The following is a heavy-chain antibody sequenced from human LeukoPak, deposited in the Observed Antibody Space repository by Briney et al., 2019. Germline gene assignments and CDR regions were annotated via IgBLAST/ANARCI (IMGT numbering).Heavy chain of an antibody. CDR2: INPSGGST. CDR3: ARYNGSGYYPPYYYYYMDV. V-gene: IGHV1-46*01. Sequence: ASVKVSCKASGYTFTSYYMHWVRQAPGQGLEWMGIINPSGGSTSYAQKFQGRVTMTRNTSISTAYMELSSLRSEDTAVYYCARYNGSGYYPPYYYYYMDVWGKGTTVTVSS. CDR1: GYTFTSYY. J-gene: IGHJ6*03. D-gene: IGHD3-22*01.